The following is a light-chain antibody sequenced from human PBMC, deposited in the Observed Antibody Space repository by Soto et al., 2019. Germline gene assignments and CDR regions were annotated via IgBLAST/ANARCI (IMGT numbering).Light chain of an antibody. J-gene: IGLJ1*01. V-gene: IGLV2-14*01. CDR2: EVT. Sequence: QSALSQPASVSGSPGQTITISCTGTSTDVGGYNAVSWYQHHPGKAPKLIIYEVTHRPSGVSDRFSASKSGNTASLTISGLQAEDEADYYCSAYTVSRTYVFGTGTKLTVL. CDR3: SAYTVSRTYV. CDR1: STDVGGYNA.